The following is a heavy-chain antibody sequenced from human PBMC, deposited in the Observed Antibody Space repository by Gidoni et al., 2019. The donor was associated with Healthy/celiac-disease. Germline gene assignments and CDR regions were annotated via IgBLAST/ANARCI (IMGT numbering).Heavy chain of an antibody. CDR2: ISAYNGNT. D-gene: IGHD5-18*01. J-gene: IGHJ4*02. Sequence: QVQLVQSGAEVKKPGASVKVSCKASGYTFTSYGISWVRQAPGQGLEWMGWISAYNGNTNYAQKLQGRVTMTTDTSTSTAYMELRSLRSDDTAVYYCARDLGTWIQLGRPWYFDYWGQGTLVTVSS. V-gene: IGHV1-18*04. CDR1: GYTFTSYG. CDR3: ARDLGTWIQLGRPWYFDY.